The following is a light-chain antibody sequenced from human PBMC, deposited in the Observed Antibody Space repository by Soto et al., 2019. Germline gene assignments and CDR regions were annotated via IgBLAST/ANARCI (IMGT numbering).Light chain of an antibody. CDR3: QAWDSSTALDV. V-gene: IGLV3-1*01. CDR2: QDT. J-gene: IGLJ1*01. CDR1: KVGDKY. Sequence: SYELTQPPSLSVSPGQTASITCSGDKVGDKYVGWYQQKPGQSPVLVIYQDTRRPSGIPERFSGSSSGNTATLTISGTQAMDEADYYCQAWDSSTALDVFGTGTKVTVL.